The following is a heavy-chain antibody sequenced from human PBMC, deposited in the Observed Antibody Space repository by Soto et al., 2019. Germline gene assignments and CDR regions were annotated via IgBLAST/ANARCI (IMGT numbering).Heavy chain of an antibody. CDR3: ARKYYYDSSGYYTTDWYFDL. CDR2: IYYSGST. Sequence: QLQLQESGPGLVKPSETLSLTCTVSGGSISSSSYYWGWIRQPPGKGLEWIGSIYYSGSTYYNPSLTSRVTISVDTSKNQFSLKLSSVTAADTAVYYCARKYYYDSSGYYTTDWYFDLWGRGTLVTVSS. CDR1: GGSISSSSYY. J-gene: IGHJ2*01. D-gene: IGHD3-22*01. V-gene: IGHV4-39*01.